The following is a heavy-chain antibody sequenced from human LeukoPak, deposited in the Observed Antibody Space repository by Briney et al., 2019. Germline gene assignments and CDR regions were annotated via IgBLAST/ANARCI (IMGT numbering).Heavy chain of an antibody. CDR3: AKRGQYSSSWATDY. J-gene: IGHJ4*02. V-gene: IGHV3-30*02. CDR1: GFTFSSYG. Sequence: GGSLRLSCAASGFTFSSYGMHWVRQAPGKGLEWVAFIRYDGSSKYYADSVKGRFTISRDNSKNTLYLQMNSLRAEDTAVYYCAKRGQYSSSWATDYWGQGTLVTVSS. D-gene: IGHD6-6*01. CDR2: IRYDGSSK.